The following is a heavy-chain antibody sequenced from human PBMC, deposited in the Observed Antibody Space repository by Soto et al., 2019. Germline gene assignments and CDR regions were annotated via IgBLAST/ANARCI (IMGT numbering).Heavy chain of an antibody. CDR2: ISYDGNYK. CDR3: AKGPVGYISGTNYYGLHV. V-gene: IGHV3-30*18. D-gene: IGHD5-18*01. CDR1: GITLGRDG. J-gene: IGHJ6*02. Sequence: QVQLVESGGGVVQPGKSLRLSCEASGITLGRDGMHWVRQAPGRGLAWVAVISYDGNYKYHADSVKGRFTISRDNSKNTVSLQMNLLRGEDTALDDCAKGPVGYISGTNYYGLHVWGQGTTGTVS.